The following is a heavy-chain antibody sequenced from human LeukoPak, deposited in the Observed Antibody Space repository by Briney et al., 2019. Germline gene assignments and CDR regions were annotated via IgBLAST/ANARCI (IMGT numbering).Heavy chain of an antibody. CDR1: GFTVSSNY. CDR3: ARGGMVATIEN. J-gene: IGHJ1*01. V-gene: IGHV3-53*01. D-gene: IGHD5-12*01. Sequence: GWSLKVVCAASGFTVSSNYMSWVRQAPGKGLEWVSVIDSVDGAYYADSEKGRFIISRDNSKNTLYLQMNSLRAEDTAVYYCARGGMVATIENWGQRPLVTVSS. CDR2: IDSVDGA.